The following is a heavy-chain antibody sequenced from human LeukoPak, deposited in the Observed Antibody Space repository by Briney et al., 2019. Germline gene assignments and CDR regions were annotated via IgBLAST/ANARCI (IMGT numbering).Heavy chain of an antibody. V-gene: IGHV3-7*05. CDR1: GFTFSSYW. Sequence: GGSLRLSCVASGFTFSSYWMSWVRQAPGKGLEWVANIKQDGSVKYYVDSVKGRFTISRDNAKNSLYLQMNSLRAEDTAVYYCAGVGYGDYDVDYWGQGTLVTVSS. CDR3: AGVGYGDYDVDY. CDR2: IKQDGSVK. D-gene: IGHD4-17*01. J-gene: IGHJ4*02.